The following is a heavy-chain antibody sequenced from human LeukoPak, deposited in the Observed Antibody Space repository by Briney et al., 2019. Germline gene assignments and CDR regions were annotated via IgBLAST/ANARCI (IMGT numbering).Heavy chain of an antibody. CDR3: ARGYVWGSYRYLY. V-gene: IGHV1-2*02. CDR2: INPNSGGT. Sequence: ASVKVSCKASGYTFTNYYIHWVRQAPGQGLEWMGWINPNSGGTNYAQKFQGRVTMTRDTSISTAYMELSRLRSDDTAVYYCARGYVWGSYRYLYWGQETLVTVSS. CDR1: GYTFTNYY. J-gene: IGHJ4*02. D-gene: IGHD3-16*02.